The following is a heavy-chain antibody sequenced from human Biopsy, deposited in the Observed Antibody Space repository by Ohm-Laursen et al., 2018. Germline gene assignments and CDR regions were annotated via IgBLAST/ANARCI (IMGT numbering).Heavy chain of an antibody. D-gene: IGHD6-13*01. J-gene: IGHJ4*02. CDR3: ARGPSGTAAGRFAS. CDR2: IYSGGDT. Sequence: SLSLSCAASGFTVYNNYMTWVRQAPGTGLEWVSLIYSGGDTRYADSVKGRFTISRDSSKNTLYLQMNSLRDEDTAVYYCARGPSGTAAGRFASWGQGTLVTVSS. CDR1: GFTVYNNY. V-gene: IGHV3-66*01.